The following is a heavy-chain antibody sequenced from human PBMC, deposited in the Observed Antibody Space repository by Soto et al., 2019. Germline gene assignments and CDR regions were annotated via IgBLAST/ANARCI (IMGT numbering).Heavy chain of an antibody. V-gene: IGHV4-30-2*01. J-gene: IGHJ5*02. CDR3: ARDVVTLVRAVIATWFPP. Sequence: WIRLAQGKGLEWIGDIFQSGSTHYNPSLKSRVTISVDRSKNQVSLRLTSVTAADTAVYYCARDVVTLVRAVIATWFPPWGHVRLLTVS. CDR2: IFQSGST. D-gene: IGHD3-10*01.